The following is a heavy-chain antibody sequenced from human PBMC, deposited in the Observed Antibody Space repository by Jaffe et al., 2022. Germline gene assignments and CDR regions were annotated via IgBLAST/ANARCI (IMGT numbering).Heavy chain of an antibody. CDR1: GFTFSSYA. CDR3: AKRVAPVTIFGVVSPGDAFDI. V-gene: IGHV3-23*01. D-gene: IGHD3-3*01. J-gene: IGHJ3*02. Sequence: EVQLLESGGGLVQPGGSLRLSCAASGFTFSSYAMSWVRQAPGKGLEWVSAISGSGGSTYYADSVKGRFTISRDNSKNTLYLQMNSLRAEDTAVYYCAKRVAPVTIFGVVSPGDAFDIWGQGTMVTVSS. CDR2: ISGSGGST.